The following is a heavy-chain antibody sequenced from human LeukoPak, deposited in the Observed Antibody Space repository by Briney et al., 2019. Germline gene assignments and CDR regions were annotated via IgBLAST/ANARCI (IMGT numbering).Heavy chain of an antibody. D-gene: IGHD6-19*01. J-gene: IGHJ4*02. CDR3: ATSRIAVAGLFDY. CDR2: IYYSGST. Sequence: PSETLSLTCTVSGGSISSYYWSWIRQPPGKGLEWIGYIYYSGSTNYNPSLKSRVTISVDTSKNQFSLQLSSVTAADTAVYYCATSRIAVAGLFDYWGQGTLVTVSS. CDR1: GGSISSYY. V-gene: IGHV4-59*01.